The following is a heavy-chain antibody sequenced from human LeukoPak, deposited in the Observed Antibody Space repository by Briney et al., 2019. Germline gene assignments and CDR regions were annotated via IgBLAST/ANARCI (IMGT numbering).Heavy chain of an antibody. Sequence: GGSLRLSCAASGFTVSSNYMSWVRQAPGKGLEWVSVIYSGGSTYYADSVKGRFTISRDNSKNTLYLQMNSLRAEDTAVYYCARAPGMVTMVRGVIGEYYFDYWGQGTLVTVSS. V-gene: IGHV3-66*01. CDR2: IYSGGST. J-gene: IGHJ4*02. CDR1: GFTVSSNY. D-gene: IGHD3-10*01. CDR3: ARAPGMVTMVRGVIGEYYFDY.